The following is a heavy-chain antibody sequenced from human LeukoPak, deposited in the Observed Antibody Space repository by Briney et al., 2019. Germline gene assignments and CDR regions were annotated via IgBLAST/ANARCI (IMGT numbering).Heavy chain of an antibody. Sequence: GSLRLSCVASGFTFSSYWMHWVRQDPRKGLVWVSRINGDGRNINYADSVRGRFTISRDNAKNTLYLQMNTLRVEDTAVYYCAKDRVTAAGYYFDYWGQGTLVTVSS. CDR2: INGDGRNI. V-gene: IGHV3-74*01. CDR3: AKDRVTAAGYYFDY. J-gene: IGHJ4*02. D-gene: IGHD6-13*01. CDR1: GFTFSSYW.